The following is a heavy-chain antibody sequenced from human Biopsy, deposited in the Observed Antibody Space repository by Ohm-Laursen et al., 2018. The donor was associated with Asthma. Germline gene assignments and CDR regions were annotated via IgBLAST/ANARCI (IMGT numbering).Heavy chain of an antibody. CDR3: ARAVSSSSYWYFDL. J-gene: IGHJ2*01. Sequence: GTLSLTCIVSGDAMSTSGSYWGWIRQSPGKGLEWIGSIYYSGRTYYNPSLESRVTISADTSKNHFSLKVTSVSAADTAVYYCARAVSSSSYWYFDLWGRGDLVTVSS. CDR2: IYYSGRT. CDR1: GDAMSTSGSY. V-gene: IGHV4-39*02. D-gene: IGHD6-6*01.